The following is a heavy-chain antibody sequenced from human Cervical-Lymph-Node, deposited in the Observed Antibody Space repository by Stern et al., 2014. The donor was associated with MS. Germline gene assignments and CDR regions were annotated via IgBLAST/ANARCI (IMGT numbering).Heavy chain of an antibody. Sequence: QMQLVQSGPEMKKPGASVKVSCTASGYTFTDFAIAWVRQAPGQGLEWMGWISTYNGNTHYIQNLQGRVTMTTDTSTNTAYMELRSLRSDDTAVYYCARVFGDYDYWGQGTLVTVSS. CDR2: ISTYNGNT. V-gene: IGHV1-18*01. D-gene: IGHD3-10*01. CDR3: ARVFGDYDY. CDR1: GYTFTDFA. J-gene: IGHJ4*02.